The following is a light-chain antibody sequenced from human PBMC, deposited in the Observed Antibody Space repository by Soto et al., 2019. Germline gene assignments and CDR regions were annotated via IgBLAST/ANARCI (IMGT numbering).Light chain of an antibody. CDR2: DVS. CDR1: SSDIGDYDY. Sequence: QSALTQPASVSGSPGQSITISCTGTSSDIGDYDYVSWYQQHPGKAPKLMTSDVSTRPSGVSNRFSGSKSGNTASLTISGLQAEDEADYYCSSYTSSSTVVFGGGTKLTVL. J-gene: IGLJ2*01. V-gene: IGLV2-14*01. CDR3: SSYTSSSTVV.